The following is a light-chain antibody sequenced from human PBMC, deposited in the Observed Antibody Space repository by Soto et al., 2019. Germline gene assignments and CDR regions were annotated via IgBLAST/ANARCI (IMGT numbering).Light chain of an antibody. CDR2: DNN. CDR3: GTWDSSLNTWV. Sequence: QSVLTQPPSVSAAPGQKVTISCSGSSSNIGINYVSWYQHLPGTAPKLLISDNNKRPSGIPDRFSGSKSGTSATLGVTGLQTGEEADYYCGTWDSSLNTWVFGGGTKVTVL. CDR1: SSNIGINY. V-gene: IGLV1-51*01. J-gene: IGLJ3*02.